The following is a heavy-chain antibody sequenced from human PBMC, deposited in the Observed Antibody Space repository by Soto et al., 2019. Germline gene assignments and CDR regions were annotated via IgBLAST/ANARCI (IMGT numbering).Heavy chain of an antibody. V-gene: IGHV1-46*01. J-gene: IGHJ3*02. CDR2: INPSGGST. CDR3: ARDSWYYYDSSGSYANDAFDI. CDR1: GYTFTSYY. D-gene: IGHD3-22*01. Sequence: ASVKVSCKASGYTFTSYYMHWVRQAPGQGLEWTGIINPSGGSTSYAQKFQGRVTMTRDTSTSTVYMELSSLRSEDTAVYYCARDSWYYYDSSGSYANDAFDIWGQGTLVTVSS.